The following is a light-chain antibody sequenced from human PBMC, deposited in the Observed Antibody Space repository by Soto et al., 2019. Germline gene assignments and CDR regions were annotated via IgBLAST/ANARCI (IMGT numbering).Light chain of an antibody. CDR2: DAS. CDR1: QSISTY. J-gene: IGKJ5*01. CDR3: QQSYMDPIT. Sequence: DFPMTQSPSSLSASVGNRVTITCRASQSISTYLNWYQKKPGKAPNLLIYDASRLQSGVPSRFSGSGGGTDFTLSISSVQPEDFATYFCQQSYMDPITFGQGTQLEI. V-gene: IGKV1-39*01.